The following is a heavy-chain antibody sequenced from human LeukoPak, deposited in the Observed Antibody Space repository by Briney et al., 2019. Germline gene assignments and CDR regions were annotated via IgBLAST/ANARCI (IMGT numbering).Heavy chain of an antibody. CDR3: ARSSTITIFGVINWFDP. Sequence: PSETLSLTCAVSGCSISSYYWSWIRQSAGKGLEWIGRISTSGSASYNPPLKSRLTMSVDTSKNQFSLTLSSVTAADTAVYYCARSSTITIFGVINWFDPWGQGTLVTVSS. CDR2: ISTSGSA. D-gene: IGHD3-3*01. V-gene: IGHV4-4*07. J-gene: IGHJ5*02. CDR1: GCSISSYY.